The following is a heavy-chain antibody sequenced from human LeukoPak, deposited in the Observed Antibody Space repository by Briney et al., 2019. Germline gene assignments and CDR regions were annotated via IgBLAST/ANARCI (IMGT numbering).Heavy chain of an antibody. J-gene: IGHJ4*02. V-gene: IGHV4-59*02. Sequence: SETLSLTCTVSGGSVSNYYWSWIRQSPGKGPEWIGYISHSGSVNYNPSLKSRVTMSVDTSKNQFSLKLSSVTAADTAVYYCARVKGREGSTVIIDYWGQGTLVTVSS. D-gene: IGHD3-10*01. CDR2: ISHSGSV. CDR3: ARVKGREGSTVIIDY. CDR1: GGSVSNYY.